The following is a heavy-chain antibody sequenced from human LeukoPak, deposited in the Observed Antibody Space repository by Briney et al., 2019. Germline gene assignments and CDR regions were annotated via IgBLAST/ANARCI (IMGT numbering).Heavy chain of an antibody. CDR2: ISSSSSYI. J-gene: IGHJ1*01. V-gene: IGHV3-21*01. D-gene: IGHD3-9*01. Sequence: GGSLRLSCAASGFTFSSYSMNWVRQAPGKGLEWVSSISSSSSYIYYADSVKGRLTISRDNAKNSLYLQMNSLRAEDTAVYYCAREILTGSQSRFQHWGQGTLVTVSS. CDR1: GFTFSSYS. CDR3: AREILTGSQSRFQH.